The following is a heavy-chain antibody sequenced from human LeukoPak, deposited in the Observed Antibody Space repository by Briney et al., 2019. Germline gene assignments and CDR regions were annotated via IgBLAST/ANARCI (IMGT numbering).Heavy chain of an antibody. D-gene: IGHD3-9*01. J-gene: IGHJ4*02. CDR2: ISYDGSNK. CDR3: AKDFAYDILTGYY. V-gene: IGHV3-30*18. CDR1: GFTFSSYA. Sequence: GGSLRLSCAASGFTFSSYAMSWVRQAPGKGLEWVAVISYDGSNKYYADSMKGRFTISRDNSKNTLYLQMNSLRAEDTAVYYCAKDFAYDILTGYYRGQGTLVTVSS.